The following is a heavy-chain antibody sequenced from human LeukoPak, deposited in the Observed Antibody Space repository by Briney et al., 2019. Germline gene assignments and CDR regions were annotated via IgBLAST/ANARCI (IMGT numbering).Heavy chain of an antibody. CDR1: GFTFTIYN. V-gene: IGHV1-3*01. CDR3: ARDLDSGTYYAQDY. CDR2: INAGNGNT. J-gene: IGHJ4*02. Sequence: ASVKVSCTASGFTFTIYNIHWMRQAPGQRLEWMGWINAGNGNTRYSQKFQGRVTITRDTSASTAYMELSSLISEDTAVYYCARDLDSGTYYAQDYWGQGTLVTVSS. D-gene: IGHD1-26*01.